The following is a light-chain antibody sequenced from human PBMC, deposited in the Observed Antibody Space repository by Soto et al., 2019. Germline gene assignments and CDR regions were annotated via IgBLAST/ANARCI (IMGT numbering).Light chain of an antibody. V-gene: IGLV1-40*01. CDR3: QSYDGTLSGSYV. CDR2: GTT. CDR1: TSNIGAPYD. Sequence: QSVLTQPPSVSGAPGQRVSISCTGSTSNIGAPYDVHWYQQLPGTAPKLVIYGTTNRPSGVPDRFSGSKSGTSASLAITGLQAEDEADYYCQSYDGTLSGSYVFGIGTKVTVL. J-gene: IGLJ1*01.